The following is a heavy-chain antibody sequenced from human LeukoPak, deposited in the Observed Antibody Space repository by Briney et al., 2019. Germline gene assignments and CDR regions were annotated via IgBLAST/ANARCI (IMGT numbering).Heavy chain of an antibody. CDR1: GFTFSSYS. CDR3: ARAPDDSSGYYPYYFDY. Sequence: GGSLRLSCAASGFTFSSYSMNWVRQAPGKGLEWVSSISSSSSYIYYADSVKGRFTISRDNAKNSPYLQMNSPRAEDTAVYYCARAPDDSSGYYPYYFDYWGQGTLVTVSS. D-gene: IGHD3-22*01. V-gene: IGHV3-21*01. J-gene: IGHJ4*02. CDR2: ISSSSSYI.